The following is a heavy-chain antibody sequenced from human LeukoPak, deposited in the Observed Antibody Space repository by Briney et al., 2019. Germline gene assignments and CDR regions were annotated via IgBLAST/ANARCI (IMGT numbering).Heavy chain of an antibody. CDR1: GGSFSGYY. J-gene: IGHJ5*02. Sequence: SETLSLTCAVYGGSFSGYYWSWIRQPPGKGLEWIGGINHSGSTNYNPSLKSPVTISVNTSKNQFSLKLSSVTAADTAVYYCATARAGAAFRWFDPWGQGTLVTVSS. CDR3: ATARAGAAFRWFDP. CDR2: INHSGST. D-gene: IGHD6-19*01. V-gene: IGHV4-34*01.